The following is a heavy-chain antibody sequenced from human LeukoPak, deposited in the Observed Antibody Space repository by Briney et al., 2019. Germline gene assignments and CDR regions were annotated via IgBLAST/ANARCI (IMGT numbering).Heavy chain of an antibody. CDR3: ARGNNGPDY. CDR1: GFTFSDYS. D-gene: IGHD2-8*01. V-gene: IGHV3-21*01. Sequence: GGSLRLSCVVSGFTFSDYSMNWVRQAPGKGLEWVSSITSSSAYIYYADSMKGRFTISRDNAKNSLYLQMNSLRAEETAVYYCARGNNGPDYWGQGTLVTVSS. CDR2: ITSSSAYI. J-gene: IGHJ4*02.